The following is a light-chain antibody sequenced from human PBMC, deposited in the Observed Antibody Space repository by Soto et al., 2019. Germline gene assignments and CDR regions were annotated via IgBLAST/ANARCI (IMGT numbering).Light chain of an antibody. CDR3: QSYDSSLSGSV. J-gene: IGLJ3*02. V-gene: IGLV1-40*01. CDR1: SSNIGAGYD. CDR2: GNS. Sequence: QSVLTQPPSVSGAPGQRVTISCTGSSSNIGAGYDVHWYQQLPGTAPKLLMYGNSNRPSGVPDRFSGSKSATSASLAITGLQAEDEADYYCQSYDSSLSGSVFSGGTKLTVL.